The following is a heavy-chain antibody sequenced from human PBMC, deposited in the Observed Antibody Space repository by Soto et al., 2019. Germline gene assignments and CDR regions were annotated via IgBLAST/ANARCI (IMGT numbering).Heavy chain of an antibody. CDR3: ARIRRTRGSSGSWRSAVMDG. Sequence: SGPPLVNPTQTLTLTCTFSGFSLSTSGMCVTWIRQPPGKALEWLAHIHWDDDKDYNKFLETRLSISKDTSKNQVALTVRNVDPVDTATYYCARIRRTRGSSGSWRSAVMDGWGTGTPVTVYS. D-gene: IGHD3-10*01. CDR2: IHWDDDK. CDR1: GFSLSTSGMC. J-gene: IGHJ6*04. V-gene: IGHV2-70*01.